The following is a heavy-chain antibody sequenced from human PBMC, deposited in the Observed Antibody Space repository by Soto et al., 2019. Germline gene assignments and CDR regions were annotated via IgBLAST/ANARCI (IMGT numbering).Heavy chain of an antibody. Sequence: GGSLRLSCSASGFTFSSYAMHWVRQAPGKGLEYVSGIRGNGDPPFYADSVKGRFTISRDNSKNTLYLQMSSLSADDTAVYYCVKSRGGDNFDFFDWGQGALVTVSS. D-gene: IGHD2-21*01. CDR3: VKSRGGDNFDFFD. CDR2: IRGNGDPP. V-gene: IGHV3-64D*06. J-gene: IGHJ4*02. CDR1: GFTFSSYA.